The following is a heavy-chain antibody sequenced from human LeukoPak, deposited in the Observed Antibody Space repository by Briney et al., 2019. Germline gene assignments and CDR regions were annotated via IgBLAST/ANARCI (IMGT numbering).Heavy chain of an antibody. J-gene: IGHJ5*02. V-gene: IGHV4-30-4*01. D-gene: IGHD3-3*01. CDR3: ARDKSGYYRDPYNWFDP. CDR1: GGSIRSGDYY. CDR2: IYYSGSN. Sequence: SETLSLTCTVSGGSIRSGDYYWSWIRQPPGKGLEWIGYIYYSGSNYYNPSLKSRVTISVDTSKNQFSLKLTSVTASDTAVYYCARDKSGYYRDPYNWFDPWGQGTLVTVSS.